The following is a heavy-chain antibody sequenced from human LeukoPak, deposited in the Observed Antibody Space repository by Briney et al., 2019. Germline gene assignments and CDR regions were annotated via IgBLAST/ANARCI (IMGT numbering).Heavy chain of an antibody. CDR2: ISGSGGST. CDR3: ARGSSTHGEYYFDY. V-gene: IGHV3-23*01. D-gene: IGHD2-2*01. J-gene: IGHJ4*02. Sequence: GGSLRLSCAASGFTFSSYAMSWVRQAPGKGLEWVSAISGSGGSTYYADSVKGRFTISRDNSRNTLYLQMSSLRAEDTAVYYCARGSSTHGEYYFDYWGQGTLVTVSS. CDR1: GFTFSSYA.